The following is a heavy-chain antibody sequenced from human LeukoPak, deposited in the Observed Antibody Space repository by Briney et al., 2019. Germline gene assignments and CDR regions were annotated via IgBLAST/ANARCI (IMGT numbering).Heavy chain of an antibody. Sequence: PSETLSLTCTVSGGSISSYYWSWIRQPPGKGLEWIGYIYYSGSTNYNPSLKSRVTISVDTSKNQFSLKLRSVTAADTAVYYCARALGIAAAGMGNWFDPWGQGTLVTVSS. V-gene: IGHV4-59*01. J-gene: IGHJ5*02. CDR1: GGSISSYY. CDR2: IYYSGST. D-gene: IGHD6-13*01. CDR3: ARALGIAAAGMGNWFDP.